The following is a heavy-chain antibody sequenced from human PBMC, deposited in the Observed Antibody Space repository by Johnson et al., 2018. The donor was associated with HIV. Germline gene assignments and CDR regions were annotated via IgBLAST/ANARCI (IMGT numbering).Heavy chain of an antibody. CDR1: GFTFSSYG. Sequence: VQLVESGGGVVQPGRSLRLSCVASGFTFSSYGMHWVRQTPGKGLQWVANIWYDGNNKYYADSVKGRFTISRDNSKNRLYLQMDSLRGEDTADYYCARDPGNGGRPFDAFDIWGQGTMVTVSS. D-gene: IGHD4-23*01. CDR3: ARDPGNGGRPFDAFDI. J-gene: IGHJ3*02. V-gene: IGHV3-30*19. CDR2: IWYDGNNK.